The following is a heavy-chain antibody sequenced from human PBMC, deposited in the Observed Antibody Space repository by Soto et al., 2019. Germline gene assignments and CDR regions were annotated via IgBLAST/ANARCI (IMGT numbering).Heavy chain of an antibody. D-gene: IGHD6-19*01. CDR1: GVTFSKFI. CDR3: AKVRYSSPMGYYYGMDV. J-gene: IGHJ6*01. V-gene: IGHV1-69*01. CDR2: IIPIFGTA. Sequence: QVQLEQSGGEVKKPGSSVKVSCKASGVTFSKFIMTWVRQAPGLGLEWVGGIIPIFGTANYAQKFQGRVTITADESTSTSYHEVSNLRAEDTAVYYCAKVRYSSPMGYYYGMDVWGQGTAVPVSS.